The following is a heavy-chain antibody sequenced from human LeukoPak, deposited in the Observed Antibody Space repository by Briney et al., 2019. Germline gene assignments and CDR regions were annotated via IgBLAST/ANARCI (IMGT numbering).Heavy chain of an antibody. CDR1: GXTFSSYS. V-gene: IGHV3-66*04. CDR2: GSSGGST. CDR3: ARPRDGYNYGAFDI. Sequence: AGGSLRLSCAASGXTFSSYSMNWVRQAPGKGLEWVSVGSSGGSTKYADSVKGRFTISRDNSKNTVYLQMNNLRVEDTAVYYCARPRDGYNYGAFDIWGQGTMVTVSS. J-gene: IGHJ3*02. D-gene: IGHD5-24*01.